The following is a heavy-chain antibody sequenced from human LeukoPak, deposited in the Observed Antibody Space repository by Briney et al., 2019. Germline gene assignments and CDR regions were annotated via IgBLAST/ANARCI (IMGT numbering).Heavy chain of an antibody. CDR3: ARGFGSYYYYFDY. D-gene: IGHD1-26*01. J-gene: IGHJ4*02. Sequence: PSETLSLTCTVSGGSISSYYWSWIRQPPGKGLDWIGYIYYSGSTNYNPSLKSRVTISVDTSKNQFSLKLSSVTAADTAVYYCARGFGSYYYYFDYWGQGTLVTVSS. V-gene: IGHV4-59*01. CDR1: GGSISSYY. CDR2: IYYSGST.